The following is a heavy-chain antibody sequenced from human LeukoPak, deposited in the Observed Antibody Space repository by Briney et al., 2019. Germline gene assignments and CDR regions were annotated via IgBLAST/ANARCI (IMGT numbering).Heavy chain of an antibody. CDR1: GSIFTSYW. J-gene: IGHJ6*03. V-gene: IGHV5-51*01. CDR3: ARSINWGSGHYMDV. CDR2: IYPGDSDT. D-gene: IGHD7-27*01. Sequence: GASLQISCEGSGSIFTSYWIGWVRQLPGKGLEWMGIIYPGDSDTRYSPSFQGQVTISADKSISTAYLQWSSLKASDTAMYYCARSINWGSGHYMDVWGKGTTVTVSS.